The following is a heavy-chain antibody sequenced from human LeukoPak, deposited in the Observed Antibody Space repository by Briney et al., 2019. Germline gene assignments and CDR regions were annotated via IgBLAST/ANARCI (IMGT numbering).Heavy chain of an antibody. Sequence: PSQTLSLTCTVSGGSISSGDYYWSWIRQPPGKGLEWIGYIYYSGSTYYNPSLKSRVTISVDTSKNQFSLKLSSVTAADTAVYYCAREGCSSTSCYTGYYYYGMDVRGQGTTVTVSS. CDR2: IYYSGST. J-gene: IGHJ6*02. D-gene: IGHD2-2*02. V-gene: IGHV4-30-4*01. CDR3: AREGCSSTSCYTGYYYYGMDV. CDR1: GGSISSGDYY.